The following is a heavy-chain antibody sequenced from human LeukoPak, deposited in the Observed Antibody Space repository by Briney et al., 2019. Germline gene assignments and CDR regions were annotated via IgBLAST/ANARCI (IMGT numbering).Heavy chain of an antibody. Sequence: GASVKVSCKASGGTFSSYAISWVRQAPGQGLEWMGRIIPILGIANYAQKFQGRVTITADKSTSTAYMELSSLRSEDTAVYYCAREVVGATREIDYWGQGTLATVSS. J-gene: IGHJ4*02. D-gene: IGHD1-26*01. CDR2: IIPILGIA. CDR3: AREVVGATREIDY. CDR1: GGTFSSYA. V-gene: IGHV1-69*04.